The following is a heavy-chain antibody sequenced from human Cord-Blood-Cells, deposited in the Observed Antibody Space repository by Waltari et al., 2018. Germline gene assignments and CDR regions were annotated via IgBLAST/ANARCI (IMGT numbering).Heavy chain of an antibody. CDR3: ARYRRSGYSSSWYDY. D-gene: IGHD6-13*01. J-gene: IGHJ4*02. Sequence: QVQLVQSGAEVKKPGASVKVSCKASGYTFTGYYMHWVRQAPGQGLAWMEGINPNSDGTNYAQKVQGKVNRTRDTSISTAYMELSRLRADDTAVYYCARYRRSGYSSSWYDYWGQGTLVTVSS. CDR2: INPNSDGT. CDR1: GYTFTGYY. V-gene: IGHV1-2*02.